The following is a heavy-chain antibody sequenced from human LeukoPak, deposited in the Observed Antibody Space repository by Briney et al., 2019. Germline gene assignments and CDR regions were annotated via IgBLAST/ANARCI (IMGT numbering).Heavy chain of an antibody. CDR2: IIPIFGTA. CDR1: GGTFISYA. CDR3: ARVGYCSGGSCYHNWFDP. V-gene: IGHV1-69*13. D-gene: IGHD2-15*01. Sequence: ASVKVSCMASGGTFISYAISWVRQAPGQGLEWMGGIIPIFGTANYAQKFQGRVTITADESTSTAYMELSSLRSEDTAVYYCARVGYCSGGSCYHNWFDPWGQGTLVTVSS. J-gene: IGHJ5*02.